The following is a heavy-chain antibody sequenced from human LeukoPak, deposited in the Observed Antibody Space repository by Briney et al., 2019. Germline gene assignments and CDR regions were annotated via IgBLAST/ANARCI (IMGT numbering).Heavy chain of an antibody. V-gene: IGHV3-7*01. CDR1: GFTFSTSW. D-gene: IGHD7-27*01. Sequence: GGSLRLSCAASGFTFSTSWMTWVRQAPGKGLDWLGNINPDGSTINYVDSVKGRFTFSRDNAKNSLYLQMNSLRAEDTAVYYCARADWGSVDYWGQGTLVTVSS. J-gene: IGHJ4*02. CDR2: INPDGSTI. CDR3: ARADWGSVDY.